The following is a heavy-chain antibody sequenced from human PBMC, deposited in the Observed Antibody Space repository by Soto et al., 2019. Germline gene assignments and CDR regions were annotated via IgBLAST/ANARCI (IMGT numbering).Heavy chain of an antibody. CDR2: IGTAGDT. V-gene: IGHV3-13*01. CDR1: GFTFSSYD. Sequence: EVQLVESGGGLVQPGGSLRLSCAASGFTFSSYDMHWVRQATGKGLEWVSAIGTAGDTYYPGSVKGRFTISRENAKNSLYLQMNSLRAEDTAVYYCPRGWDFGGPYDYWGQGTLVTVSS. D-gene: IGHD3-3*01. J-gene: IGHJ4*02. CDR3: PRGWDFGGPYDY.